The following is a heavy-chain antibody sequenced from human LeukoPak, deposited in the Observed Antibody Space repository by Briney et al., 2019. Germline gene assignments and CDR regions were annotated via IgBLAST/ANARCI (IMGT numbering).Heavy chain of an antibody. CDR3: ARAKPKNMVRGLIMRRESRYYFDY. J-gene: IGHJ4*02. Sequence: GALRLSCAASGFTFRSYEMNWVRQAPGKGLEWVSYISSSGSTIYYADSVKGRFTISRDNSKSTLYNQMNRLRAEDTAVYYCARAKPKNMVRGLIMRRESRYYFDYWGQGTLVTVSS. V-gene: IGHV3-48*03. D-gene: IGHD3-10*01. CDR1: GFTFRSYE. CDR2: ISSSGSTI.